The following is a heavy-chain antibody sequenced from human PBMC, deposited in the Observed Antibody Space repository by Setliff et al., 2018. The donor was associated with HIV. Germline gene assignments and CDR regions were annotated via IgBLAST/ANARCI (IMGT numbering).Heavy chain of an antibody. V-gene: IGHV1-46*01. J-gene: IGHJ2*01. CDR2: INPSVGST. D-gene: IGHD6-13*01. CDR3: ARDREAGDWYFDL. Sequence: ASVKVSCKASGYTFTTYYMHWVRQAPGQGLEWMAVINPSVGSTNFAQMFQGRVTMTRDTSTSTVYMELSSLRSEDTAVYYCARDREAGDWYFDLWGRGTLVTVSS. CDR1: GYTFTTYY.